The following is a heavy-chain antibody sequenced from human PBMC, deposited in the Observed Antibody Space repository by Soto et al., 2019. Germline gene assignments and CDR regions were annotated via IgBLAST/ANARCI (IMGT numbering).Heavy chain of an antibody. D-gene: IGHD5-12*01. CDR1: GYSLTSYL. V-gene: IGHV5-51*01. CDR3: ARHAADIVATMSYYYYYYGMDV. J-gene: IGHJ6*02. Sequence: PGESLKISCKGSGYSLTSYLIGWVRQMPGKGLEWMGIIYPGDSDTRYSPSFQGQVTISADKSISTAYLQWSSLKASDTAMYYCARHAADIVATMSYYYYYYGMDVWGQGTTVTVSS. CDR2: IYPGDSDT.